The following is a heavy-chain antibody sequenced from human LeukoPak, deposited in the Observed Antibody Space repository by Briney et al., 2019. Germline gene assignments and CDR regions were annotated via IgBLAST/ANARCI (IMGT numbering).Heavy chain of an antibody. CDR3: AKDAGDQGYFDY. CDR1: GFTFSSYA. Sequence: GGSLRLSCAASGFTFSSYAMHWVRQAPGTGLEWVSFISHDGNNQYYADSVKGRFTISRDNSKNTLYLQMNSLRTEDTAVYYCAKDAGDQGYFDYWGQGTLVTVSS. CDR2: ISHDGNNQ. D-gene: IGHD3-16*01. V-gene: IGHV3-30*04. J-gene: IGHJ4*02.